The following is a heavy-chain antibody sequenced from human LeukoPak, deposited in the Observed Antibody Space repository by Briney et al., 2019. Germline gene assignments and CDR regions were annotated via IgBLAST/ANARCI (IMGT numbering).Heavy chain of an antibody. CDR3: ARGLITIFGVASFDP. D-gene: IGHD3-3*01. Sequence: ASVKVSCKASGYTFTSYGISWVRQAPGQGLEWMGWISAYNGNTNYAQKLQGRVTMTTDTSTSTAYMELRGLRSDDTAVYYCARGLITIFGVASFDPWGQGTLVTVSS. J-gene: IGHJ5*02. CDR1: GYTFTSYG. CDR2: ISAYNGNT. V-gene: IGHV1-18*01.